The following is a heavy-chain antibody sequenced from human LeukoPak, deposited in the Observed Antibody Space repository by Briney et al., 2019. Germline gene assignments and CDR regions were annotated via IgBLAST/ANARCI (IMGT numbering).Heavy chain of an antibody. V-gene: IGHV3-23*01. CDR3: AKCLSNYDILTGSKYYFDY. J-gene: IGHJ4*02. D-gene: IGHD3-9*01. CDR1: GFTFSSYA. CDR2: LSGSGGST. Sequence: GGSLRLSCAASGFTFSSYAMSWVRQGPGKGLEWVSVLSGSGGSTYYADSVKGRFTISRDNSKNTLYLQMNSLRAEDTAVYYCAKCLSNYDILTGSKYYFDYWGQGTLVTVSS.